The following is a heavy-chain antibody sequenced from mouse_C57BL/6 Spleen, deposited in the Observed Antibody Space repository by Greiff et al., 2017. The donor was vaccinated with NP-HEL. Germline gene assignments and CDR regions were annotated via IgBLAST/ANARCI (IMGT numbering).Heavy chain of an antibody. J-gene: IGHJ4*01. Sequence: QQSGPVLVKPGASVKMSCKASGYTFTDYYMNWVKQSHGKSLEWIGVINPYNGGTSYNQKFKGKATLTVDKSSSTAYMELNSLTSEDSAVYYCARPTVDYYAMDYWGQGTSVTVSS. V-gene: IGHV1-19*01. CDR2: INPYNGGT. D-gene: IGHD1-1*01. CDR1: GYTFTDYY. CDR3: ARPTVDYYAMDY.